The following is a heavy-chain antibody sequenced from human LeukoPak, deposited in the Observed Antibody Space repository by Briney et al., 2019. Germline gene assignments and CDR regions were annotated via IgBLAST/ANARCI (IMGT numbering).Heavy chain of an antibody. CDR2: ISHEGSNQ. CDR1: GFTFNIYG. J-gene: IGHJ4*02. CDR3: AKELSSGLPEN. Sequence: GRSLRLSCVASGFTFNIYGMHWVRQAPGKGLEWVAVISHEGSNQYYVDSVKGRFTISRDNSKNTVFLQMNSLRAEDTAVYFCAKELSSGLPENWGQGTLVTVSS. D-gene: IGHD6-19*01. V-gene: IGHV3-30*18.